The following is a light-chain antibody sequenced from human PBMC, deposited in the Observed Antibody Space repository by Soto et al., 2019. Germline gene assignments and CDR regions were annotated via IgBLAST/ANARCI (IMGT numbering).Light chain of an antibody. Sequence: DIQMTQSPSSLSASVGDRVTITCRASQSSGSYLNWYQQKPGKAPKLLIYAASSLQSGVPSRFSGTGSGTDFTLTISSLQPEDFATYSCQQSYRTPPYTFGQGTKLEIK. J-gene: IGKJ2*01. CDR3: QQSYRTPPYT. V-gene: IGKV1-39*01. CDR2: AAS. CDR1: QSSGSY.